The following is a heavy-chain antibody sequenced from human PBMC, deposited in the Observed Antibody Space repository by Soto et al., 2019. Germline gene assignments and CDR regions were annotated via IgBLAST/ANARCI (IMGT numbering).Heavy chain of an antibody. CDR3: ARDYTSGSDYLLY. J-gene: IGHJ4*02. CDR2: VSYDGSNK. CDR1: GFTFSNYA. Sequence: QVQLVESGGGVVQPGRSLRLSCAASGFTFSNYAMHWVRQAPGKGLEWVAVVSYDGSNKYFADSVQGRFTGSRDNSKNTLYLQMNSLRAEDTAVYYCARDYTSGSDYLLYWGQGTLVTVSS. V-gene: IGHV3-30-3*01. D-gene: IGHD3-10*01.